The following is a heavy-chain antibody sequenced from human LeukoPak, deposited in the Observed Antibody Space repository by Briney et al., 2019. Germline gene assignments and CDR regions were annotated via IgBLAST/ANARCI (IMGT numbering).Heavy chain of an antibody. J-gene: IGHJ3*02. CDR3: AKDLWPLKVSYAFDI. D-gene: IGHD3-16*01. CDR2: ISGSGGST. CDR1: GFTFGSYI. Sequence: GGSLRLSCAASGFTFGSYIMTWVRQAPGKGLEWVSTISGSGGSTYYADSVKGRFTISRENSKNTMYLQMNSLRAEDTAVYYCAKDLWPLKVSYAFDIWGQGTMVTVSS. V-gene: IGHV3-23*01.